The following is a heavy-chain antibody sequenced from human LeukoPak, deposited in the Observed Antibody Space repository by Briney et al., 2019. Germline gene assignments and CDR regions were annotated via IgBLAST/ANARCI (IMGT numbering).Heavy chain of an antibody. CDR2: ISSSSSYT. CDR3: AGGGPRNYFDY. J-gene: IGHJ4*02. CDR1: GFTFRDYY. V-gene: IGHV3-11*06. Sequence: GGSLTLSCAASGFTFRDYYMSWIRQAPGKGLEWVSYISSSSSYTNYADSVKGRFTISRDNAKNSLYLQMNSLRAEDTAVYYCAGGGPRNYFDYWGQGTLVTVTS.